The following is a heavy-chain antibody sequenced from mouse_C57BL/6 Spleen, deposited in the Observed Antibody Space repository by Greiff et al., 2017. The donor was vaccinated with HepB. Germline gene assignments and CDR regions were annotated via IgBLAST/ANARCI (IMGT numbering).Heavy chain of an antibody. CDR1: GYTFTSYW. V-gene: IGHV1-55*01. Sequence: QVQLKQPGAELVKPGASVKMSCKASGYTFTSYWITWVKQRPGQGLEWIGDIYPGSGSTNYNEKFKSKATLTVDTSSSTAYMQLSSLTSEDSAVYYCARRRYGYDGYFDVWGTGTTVTVSS. D-gene: IGHD2-2*01. CDR3: ARRRYGYDGYFDV. CDR2: IYPGSGST. J-gene: IGHJ1*03.